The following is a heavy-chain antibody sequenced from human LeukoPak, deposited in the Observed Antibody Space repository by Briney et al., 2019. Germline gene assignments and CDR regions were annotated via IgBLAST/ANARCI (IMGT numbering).Heavy chain of an antibody. Sequence: ASVKVSCKASGYTFTSYGISWVRQAPGQGLEWMGWISAYNGNTNYAQKLQGRVTMTTDTSTSTAYMELRSLRSDDTAVYYCARDEGASYGFWSGYYGWFDPWGQGTLVTVSS. CDR3: ARDEGASYGFWSGYYGWFDP. CDR2: ISAYNGNT. V-gene: IGHV1-18*01. J-gene: IGHJ5*02. D-gene: IGHD3-3*01. CDR1: GYTFTSYG.